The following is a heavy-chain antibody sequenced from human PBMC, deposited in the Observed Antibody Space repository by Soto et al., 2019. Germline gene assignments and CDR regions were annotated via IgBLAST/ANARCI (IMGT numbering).Heavy chain of an antibody. J-gene: IGHJ4*02. D-gene: IGHD3-22*01. Sequence: GTSVKVSCKASGFTFTSSAVQGVRQARGQRLEWIGWTVVGSGNTNYAQKFQERVTITRDMSTSTAYMELSSLRSEDTAVYYCAADRYYCDSSGYYLPAYWGQGTLVTVSS. CDR3: AADRYYCDSSGYYLPAY. CDR1: GFTFTSSA. CDR2: TVVGSGNT. V-gene: IGHV1-58*01.